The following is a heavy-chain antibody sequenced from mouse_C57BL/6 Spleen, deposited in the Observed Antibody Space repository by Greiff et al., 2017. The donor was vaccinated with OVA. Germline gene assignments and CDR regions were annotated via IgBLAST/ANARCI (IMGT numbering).Heavy chain of an antibody. CDR2: IYPRSGNT. CDR1: GYTFTSYG. D-gene: IGHD1-1*01. V-gene: IGHV1-81*01. Sequence: QVQLQQSGAELARPGASVKLSCKASGYTFTSYGISWVKQRTGQGLEWIGEIYPRSGNTYYNEKFKGKATLTADKSSSTAYMELRSLTSEDSAVYFCARWDYYGSSPHYYAMDYWGQGTSVTVSS. J-gene: IGHJ4*01. CDR3: ARWDYYGSSPHYYAMDY.